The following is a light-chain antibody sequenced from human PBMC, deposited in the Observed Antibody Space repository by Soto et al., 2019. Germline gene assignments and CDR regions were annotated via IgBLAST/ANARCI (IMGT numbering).Light chain of an antibody. V-gene: IGLV6-57*02. J-gene: IGLJ2*01. CDR3: QSYGV. Sequence: NFILTQPHSVSATPGKTVTISCTGSSGSIASNYVQWYQQRPGSAPNTVIYEDNQRPSGVPDRFSGSIDSSSNSASLTISGLKTEDEADYYCQSYGVFGGGTKLTVL. CDR1: SGSIASNY. CDR2: EDN.